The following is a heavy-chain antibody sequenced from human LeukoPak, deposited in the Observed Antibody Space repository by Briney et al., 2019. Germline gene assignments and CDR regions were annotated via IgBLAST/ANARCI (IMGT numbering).Heavy chain of an antibody. D-gene: IGHD1-26*01. CDR3: ARDPYSGGYGDYYYYYMDL. CDR1: GFTFSSYA. Sequence: PGGSLRLSCAASGFTFSSYAMSWVRQAPGKGLEWVLAISGSGGSTYYADSVKGRFTISRDNAKNTLYLQMNSLRAEDTAVYYCARDPYSGGYGDYYYYYMDLWGQGTTVTISS. J-gene: IGHJ6*03. V-gene: IGHV3-23*01. CDR2: ISGSGGST.